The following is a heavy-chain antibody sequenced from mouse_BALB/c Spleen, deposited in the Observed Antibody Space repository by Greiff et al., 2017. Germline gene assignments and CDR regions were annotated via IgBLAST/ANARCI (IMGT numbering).Heavy chain of an antibody. CDR2: IRLKSNNYAT. Sequence: EVMLVESGGGLVQPGGSMKLSCVASGFTFSNYWMNWVRQSPEKGLEWVAEIRLKSNNYATHYAESVKGRFTISRDDSKSSVYLQMNNLRAEDTGIYYCTRGGIYYDYDGAWFAYWGQGTLVTVSA. J-gene: IGHJ3*01. V-gene: IGHV6-6*02. CDR3: TRGGIYYDYDGAWFAY. CDR1: GFTFSNYW. D-gene: IGHD2-4*01.